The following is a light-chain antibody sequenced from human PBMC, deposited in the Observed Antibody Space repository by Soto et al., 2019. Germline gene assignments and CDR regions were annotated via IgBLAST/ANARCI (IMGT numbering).Light chain of an antibody. CDR2: DAS. CDR1: QSVSRY. CDR3: QQRSNWPRT. J-gene: IGKJ4*01. V-gene: IGKV3-11*01. Sequence: EIVLTQSPATLSLSPGERATLSCRASQSVSRYLAWYQQKPGQAPRLLIHDASNRATGIPARFSGSGSGTDFTLPISSLEPEDFAVYYCQQRSNWPRTFGGGTKVEIK.